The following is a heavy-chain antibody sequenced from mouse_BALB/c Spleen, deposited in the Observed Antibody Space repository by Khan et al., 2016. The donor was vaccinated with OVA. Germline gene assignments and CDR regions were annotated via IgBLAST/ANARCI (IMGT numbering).Heavy chain of an antibody. V-gene: IGHV3-2*02. CDR1: GYSITSDYA. CDR2: INYSGGT. CDR3: ARWVAY. Sequence: EVKLLESGPGLVKPSQSLSLTCTVTGYSITSDYAWNWIRQFPGNKLEWMGYINYSGGTSYLPSLKSRSSITRDTSKNQFFLQLNSVTTEDSATYYCARWVAYWGQGTLVTVS. J-gene: IGHJ3*01.